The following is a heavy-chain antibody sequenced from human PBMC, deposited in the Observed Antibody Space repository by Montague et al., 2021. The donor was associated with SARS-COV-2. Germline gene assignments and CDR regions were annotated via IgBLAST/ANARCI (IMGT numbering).Heavy chain of an antibody. D-gene: IGHD6-19*01. CDR2: INQDETAK. V-gene: IGHV3-7*01. CDR1: GFTSGDYQ. J-gene: IGHJ4*02. Sequence: SLRLSCAASGFTSGDYQMTWVRQAPGKGLQWVAHINQDETAKTYVDSVKGRFTISRDNAKNSLFLQMNSLKDEDTAVYYCARSPRGSGTGWLDYWGQGTLVTVSS. CDR3: ARSPRGSGTGWLDY.